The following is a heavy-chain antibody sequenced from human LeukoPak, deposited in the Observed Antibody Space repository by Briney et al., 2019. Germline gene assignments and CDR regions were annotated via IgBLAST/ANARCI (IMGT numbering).Heavy chain of an antibody. CDR2: ISGSGGST. CDR3: AKNSQWLLVYDFDY. J-gene: IGHJ4*02. D-gene: IGHD3-22*01. CDR1: GFTFSSYG. V-gene: IGHV3-23*01. Sequence: GGSLRLSCAASGFTFSSYGMSWVRQAPGKGLEWVSAISGSGGSTYYADSVKGRFTISRDNSKNTLYLQMNSLRAEDTAVYYCAKNSQWLLVYDFDYWGQGTLVTVSS.